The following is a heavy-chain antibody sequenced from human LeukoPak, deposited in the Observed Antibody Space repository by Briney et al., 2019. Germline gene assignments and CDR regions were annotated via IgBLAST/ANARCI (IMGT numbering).Heavy chain of an antibody. J-gene: IGHJ4*02. D-gene: IGHD3-10*01. Sequence: ASVKVSCKASGYIFSDYYMHWVRQAPGQGLEWLGWINPKSGAADYAQQFRGRVTMTRDTSINTDYMELSRLRSDDTAVYYCARLWLGERPPDYWGQGTLVTVSS. CDR1: GYIFSDYY. CDR3: ARLWLGERPPDY. V-gene: IGHV1-2*02. CDR2: INPKSGAA.